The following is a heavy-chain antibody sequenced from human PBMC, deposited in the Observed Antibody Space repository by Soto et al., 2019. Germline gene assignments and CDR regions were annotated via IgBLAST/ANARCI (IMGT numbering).Heavy chain of an antibody. CDR2: ITSSSSSI. V-gene: IGHV3-21*06. CDR1: GFTFSSYN. D-gene: IGHD4-17*01. CDR3: ASHYGDNGWFDP. Sequence: GGSLRLSSAASGFTFSSYNMNWVRQPPGKGLEWVSSITSSSSSIYYADSLKGRFTISRDNAKNSLYLQMNSLRAEDTAVYYCASHYGDNGWFDPWGQGTLVTVSS. J-gene: IGHJ5*02.